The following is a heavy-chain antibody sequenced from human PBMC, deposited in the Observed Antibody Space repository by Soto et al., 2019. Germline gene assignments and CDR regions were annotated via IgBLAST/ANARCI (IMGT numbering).Heavy chain of an antibody. J-gene: IGHJ6*01. V-gene: IGHV1-69*13. CDR3: AGDPRDTGGSYCGGYYYYGMDV. Sequence: SVKVSCRASGGTFSSYASSWVRQAPGQGLEWMGGIIPIFGTANYAQKFQGRVTITADEPTSTAYMELSSLRSEDTAVYYCAGDPRDTGGSYCGGYYYYGMDVGGGGTRFTVSS. CDR2: IIPIFGTA. D-gene: IGHD1-26*01. CDR1: GGTFSSYA.